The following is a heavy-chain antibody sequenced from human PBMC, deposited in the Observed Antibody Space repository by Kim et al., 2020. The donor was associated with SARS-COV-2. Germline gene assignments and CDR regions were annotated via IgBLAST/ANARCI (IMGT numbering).Heavy chain of an antibody. Sequence: GGSLRLSCAASGFSFSDYYMTWVRQAPGKGPEWISYINSRGLSIKYSDSVRGRFTISRDNAKNSLFLEMNSLRADDTAVYYCARGLYDSGTHWSWPLDHWGQGTLVTVSS. D-gene: IGHD3-16*01. J-gene: IGHJ4*02. CDR3: ARGLYDSGTHWSWPLDH. CDR2: INSRGLSI. V-gene: IGHV3-11*01. CDR1: GFSFSDYY.